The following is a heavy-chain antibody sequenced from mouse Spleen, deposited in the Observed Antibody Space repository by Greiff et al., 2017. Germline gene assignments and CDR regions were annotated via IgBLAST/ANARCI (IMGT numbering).Heavy chain of an antibody. Sequence: QVQLQQSGAELVRPGASVKLSCKASGYTFTDYYINWVKQRPGQGLEWIARIYPGSGNTYYNEKFKGKATLTAEKSSSTAYMQLSSLTSEDSAVYFCAREEIYYDYDGGFDYWGQGTTLTVSS. CDR1: GYTFTDYY. CDR3: AREEIYYDYDGGFDY. CDR2: IYPGSGNT. D-gene: IGHD2-4*01. J-gene: IGHJ2*01. V-gene: IGHV1-76*01.